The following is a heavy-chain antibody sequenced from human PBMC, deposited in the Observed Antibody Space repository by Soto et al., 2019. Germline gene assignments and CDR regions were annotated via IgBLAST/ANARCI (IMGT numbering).Heavy chain of an antibody. Sequence: GGSLRLSCAASGFTFSSYGMHWVRQAPGKGLEWVAVISYDGSNKYYADSVKGRFTISRDNSKNTLYLQMNSLRAEDTAVYYCAKGSDYYDSSGYLPLPIDYWGQGTLVTVS. CDR2: ISYDGSNK. CDR1: GFTFSSYG. D-gene: IGHD3-22*01. J-gene: IGHJ4*02. CDR3: AKGSDYYDSSGYLPLPIDY. V-gene: IGHV3-30*18.